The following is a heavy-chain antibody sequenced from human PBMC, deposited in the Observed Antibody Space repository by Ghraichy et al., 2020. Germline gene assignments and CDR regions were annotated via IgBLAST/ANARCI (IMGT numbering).Heavy chain of an antibody. CDR2: ISSSSSTI. V-gene: IGHV3-48*02. CDR1: GFIFRSYS. CDR3: ARDKRWDPNWYFDL. J-gene: IGHJ2*01. D-gene: IGHD4-23*01. Sequence: GGSLRLSCAASGFIFRSYSMNWVRQAPGKGLEWVSYISSSSSTIYYADSVKGRFTISRDNAKNLLYLQMNSLRDVDTAMYYCARDKRWDPNWYFDLWGRGTLVTVSS.